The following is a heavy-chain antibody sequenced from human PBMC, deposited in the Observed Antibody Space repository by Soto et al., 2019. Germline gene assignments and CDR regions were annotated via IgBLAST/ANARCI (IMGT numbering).Heavy chain of an antibody. CDR3: ARDRSPYTSGWFTERYYYGMDV. CDR2: IYYSGST. V-gene: IGHV4-59*01. CDR1: GGSISSYY. D-gene: IGHD6-19*01. Sequence: NPSETLSLTCTVSGGSISSYYWSWIRQPPGKGLEWIGYIYYSGSTNYNPSLKSRVTISVDTSKNHFSLKVSSVPVADTAVYYCARDRSPYTSGWFTERYYYGMDVWRQGTTVTVSS. J-gene: IGHJ6*02.